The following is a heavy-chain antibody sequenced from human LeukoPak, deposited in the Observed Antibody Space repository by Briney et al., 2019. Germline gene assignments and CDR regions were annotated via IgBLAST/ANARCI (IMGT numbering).Heavy chain of an antibody. CDR2: ISYDGSNK. D-gene: IGHD6-19*01. J-gene: IGHJ4*02. Sequence: GGSLRLSCAASGFTFSSYAMHWVRQAPGKGLEWVAVISYDGSNKYYADSVKGRFTISRDNSKNTLYLQMNSLRAEDTAVYYCAREEWSSGWLGFDYWDQGTLVTVSS. CDR3: AREEWSSGWLGFDY. V-gene: IGHV3-30-3*01. CDR1: GFTFSSYA.